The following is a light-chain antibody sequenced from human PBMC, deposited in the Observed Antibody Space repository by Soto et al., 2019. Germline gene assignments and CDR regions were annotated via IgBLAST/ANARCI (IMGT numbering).Light chain of an antibody. CDR3: TSYTTTNTLA. Sequence: QSVLTQPASVSGSPGQSITISCTGTRSDIGAYNYVSWFQQNPGKAPKCMIYDVYSRPSGVSHRFSGSKSANTASLTISGLQAEDEAVYYCTSYTTTNTLALGGGTKVTV. J-gene: IGLJ2*01. CDR2: DVY. V-gene: IGLV2-14*01. CDR1: RSDIGAYNY.